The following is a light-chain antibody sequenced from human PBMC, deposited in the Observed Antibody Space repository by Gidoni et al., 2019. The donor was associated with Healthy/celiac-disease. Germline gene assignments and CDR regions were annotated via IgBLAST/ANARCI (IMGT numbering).Light chain of an antibody. CDR2: LGS. J-gene: IGKJ5*01. Sequence: DIVITQSPLSLPVTPGEPASISSRSSQSLRHSNGYNYLDWYLQKPGQSPQLLIYLGSHRASGVPDRFIGSGSGTDFTLKISRVEAEDVGVYYCMQALQTPPGTFXQXTRLEIK. V-gene: IGKV2-28*01. CDR1: QSLRHSNGYNY. CDR3: MQALQTPPGT.